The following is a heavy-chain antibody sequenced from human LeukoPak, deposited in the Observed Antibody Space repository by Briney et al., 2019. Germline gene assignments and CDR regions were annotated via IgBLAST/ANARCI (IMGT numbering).Heavy chain of an antibody. CDR1: GGSISSSSYY. J-gene: IGHJ5*02. Sequence: SETLSLTCTVSGGSISSSSYYWGWIRQPPGKGLEWIGYIYTSGSTNYNPSLKSRVTISVDTSKNQFSLKLSSVTAADTAVYYCARSRQDLDYYGSGSYYWFDPWGQGTLVTVSS. CDR2: IYTSGST. D-gene: IGHD3-10*01. V-gene: IGHV4-61*05. CDR3: ARSRQDLDYYGSGSYYWFDP.